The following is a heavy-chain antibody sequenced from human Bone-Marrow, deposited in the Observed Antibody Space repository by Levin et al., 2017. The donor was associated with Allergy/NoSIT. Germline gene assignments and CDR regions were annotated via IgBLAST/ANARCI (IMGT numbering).Heavy chain of an antibody. J-gene: IGHJ4*02. Sequence: GGSLRLSCAASGFTVGNNYVAWVRQAPGKGLDWISVIYSGGGTYYADSVKGRFTISRDKSKNTVYLQMNSLRVEDTAVYYCSSAPGFSDYWGQGTLVTVSS. CDR1: GFTVGNNY. CDR3: SSAPGFSDY. V-gene: IGHV3-66*01. CDR2: IYSGGGT.